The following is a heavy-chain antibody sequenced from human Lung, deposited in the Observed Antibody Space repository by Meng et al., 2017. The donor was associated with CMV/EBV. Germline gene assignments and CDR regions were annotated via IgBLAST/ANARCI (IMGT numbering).Heavy chain of an antibody. CDR2: INTANGAP. Sequence: ASVKVSCKGSGYYFNAFGISWMRQAPGQGLEWMGWINTANGAPRYAQKFQGRVTMTTDKSTATSYMELRSLTPDDTAVYYCARRRGVYHFLEGGGDAYFDYWGQGTXVTVYS. CDR3: ARRRGVYHFLEGGGDAYFDY. J-gene: IGHJ4*02. D-gene: IGHD3-16*01. CDR1: GYYFNAFG. V-gene: IGHV1-18*01.